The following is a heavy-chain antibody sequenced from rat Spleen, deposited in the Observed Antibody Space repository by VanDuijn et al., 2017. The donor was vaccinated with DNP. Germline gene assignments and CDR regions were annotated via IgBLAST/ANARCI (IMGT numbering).Heavy chain of an antibody. Sequence: QVQLKESGPVLVQASETLSLTCTVSGFSLTNYGVIWVRQSPGKGLEWMGIIWGHGNTDYNSALKSRLSISRDTSKSQVFLKMNSLQTEDTATYYCARDEATTGFAYWGQGTLVTVSS. V-gene: IGHV2S75*01. D-gene: IGHD1-11*01. CDR1: GFSLTNYG. J-gene: IGHJ3*01. CDR3: ARDEATTGFAY. CDR2: IWGHGNT.